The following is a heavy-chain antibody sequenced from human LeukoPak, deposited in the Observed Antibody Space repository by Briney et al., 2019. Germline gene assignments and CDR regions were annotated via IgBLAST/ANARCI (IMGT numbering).Heavy chain of an antibody. D-gene: IGHD3-10*01. Sequence: KTSETLSLTCTVSGGSISSYYWSWIRQPPGKGLEWIGYIYYSGSTNYNPSLKSRVTISVDTSKNQFSLKLSSVTAADTAVYYCARFARGAQAQYYFDYWGQGTLVTVSS. CDR2: IYYSGST. V-gene: IGHV4-59*08. CDR3: ARFARGAQAQYYFDY. J-gene: IGHJ4*02. CDR1: GGSISSYY.